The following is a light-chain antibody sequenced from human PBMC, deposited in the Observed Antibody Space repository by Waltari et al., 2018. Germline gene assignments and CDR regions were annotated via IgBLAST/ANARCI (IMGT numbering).Light chain of an antibody. J-gene: IGKJ3*01. CDR1: QSVFYNSNNKNY. CDR2: WAS. V-gene: IGKV4-1*01. Sequence: DIVLTQSPDSLAVSLGERANINCQSSQSVFYNSNNKNYLAWYQHKPGQPPKLLIYWASTRESGVPDRFSGSGSGTDFTLTISSLQAEDVAVYYCQQHYDTPLTFGPGTKVDVK. CDR3: QQHYDTPLT.